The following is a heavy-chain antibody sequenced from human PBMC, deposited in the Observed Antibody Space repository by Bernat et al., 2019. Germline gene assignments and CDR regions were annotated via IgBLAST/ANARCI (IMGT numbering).Heavy chain of an antibody. CDR1: GFTFSSYA. Sequence: VQLVESGGGVVQPGRSPRLSCAASGFTFSSYAMSWVRQAPGKGLEWVSAISGSGGSTYYADSVKGRFTISRDNSKNTLYLQMNSLRAEDTAVYYCAKDAYYYDSSGYYEAEPDAFDIWGQGTMVTVSS. V-gene: IGHV3-23*04. D-gene: IGHD3-22*01. CDR2: ISGSGGST. J-gene: IGHJ3*02. CDR3: AKDAYYYDSSGYYEAEPDAFDI.